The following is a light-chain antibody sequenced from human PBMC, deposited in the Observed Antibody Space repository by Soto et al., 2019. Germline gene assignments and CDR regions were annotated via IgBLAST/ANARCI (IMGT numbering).Light chain of an antibody. J-gene: IGKJ1*01. CDR1: QSVSSY. V-gene: IGKV3-20*01. CDR3: QQYGSSPWT. CDR2: GAS. Sequence: LSLSQARLSLSQWERVTLSCRASQSVSSYLAWYQQKPGQAPRLLIYGASSRATGIPDRFSGSGSGTDVTLTISRLEPEAFAVYYCQQYGSSPWTFGQGTKVDIK.